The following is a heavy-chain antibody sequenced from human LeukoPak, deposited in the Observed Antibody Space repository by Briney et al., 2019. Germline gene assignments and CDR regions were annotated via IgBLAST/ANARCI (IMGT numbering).Heavy chain of an antibody. Sequence: PSETLSLTCAVYGGSFSGYYWSWIRQPPGKGLEWIGEINHSGSTNYNPSLKSRVTISVDTSKNQFSLKLSSVTAADTAVYYCASQRPRSYYYDSSGHTLYYWGQGTLVTVSS. CDR3: ASQRPRSYYYDSSGHTLYY. V-gene: IGHV4-34*01. CDR2: INHSGST. CDR1: GGSFSGYY. J-gene: IGHJ4*02. D-gene: IGHD3-22*01.